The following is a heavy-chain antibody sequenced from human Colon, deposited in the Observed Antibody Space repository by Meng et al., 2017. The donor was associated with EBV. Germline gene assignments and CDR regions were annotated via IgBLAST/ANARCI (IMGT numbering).Heavy chain of an antibody. Sequence: EVELLESGGGWVQLWGSLRFSCAASGFTLSSYAMSWVRQAPGKGLEWVSSISGTGGTTYYADSVEGRFTASRDNSKNTLYLQMNSLRADDTAVYYCVRDGYNYIPLDFWGQGTLVTVSS. J-gene: IGHJ4*02. CDR1: GFTLSSYA. CDR3: VRDGYNYIPLDF. V-gene: IGHV3-23*01. CDR2: ISGTGGTT. D-gene: IGHD5-24*01.